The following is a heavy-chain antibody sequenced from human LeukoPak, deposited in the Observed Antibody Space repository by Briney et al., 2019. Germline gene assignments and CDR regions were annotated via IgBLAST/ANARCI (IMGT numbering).Heavy chain of an antibody. J-gene: IGHJ4*02. CDR3: AKVVGKSLELRPIDC. Sequence: GGSLRLSCAASGFTFSSYAMSWVRQAPGKGLEWVSAISGSGGSTYYADSVKGRFTISRDNSKNTLYLQMNSLRAEDTAVYYCAKVVGKSLELRPIDCWGQGTLVTVSS. CDR1: GFTFSSYA. V-gene: IGHV3-23*01. D-gene: IGHD1-7*01. CDR2: ISGSGGST.